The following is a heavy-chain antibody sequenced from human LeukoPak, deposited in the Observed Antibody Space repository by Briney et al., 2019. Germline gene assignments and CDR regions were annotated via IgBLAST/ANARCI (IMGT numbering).Heavy chain of an antibody. CDR1: GFTFSSYA. Sequence: GGSLRLSCAASGFTFSSYAMSWVRQAPGKGLEWVSAISGSGGSTYYADSVKGRFTISRDNSKNTLYLQMNSLRAEDTAVYYCAKDGPGPYCSGGSCYSAPYFQHWGQGTLVTVSS. CDR3: AKDGPGPYCSGGSCYSAPYFQH. J-gene: IGHJ1*01. V-gene: IGHV3-23*01. D-gene: IGHD2-15*01. CDR2: ISGSGGST.